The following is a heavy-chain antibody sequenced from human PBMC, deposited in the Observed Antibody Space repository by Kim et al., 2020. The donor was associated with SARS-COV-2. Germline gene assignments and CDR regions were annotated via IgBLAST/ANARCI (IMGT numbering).Heavy chain of an antibody. D-gene: IGHD3-10*01. CDR1: GGPISSYY. CDR3: ARLSLGGSGQSAFDI. V-gene: IGHV4-59*08. J-gene: IGHJ3*02. CDR2: IYYSGST. Sequence: SETLSLTCTVSGGPISSYYWSWIRQPPGKGLEWIGYIYYSGSTNYNPSLKSRVTISVDTSKNQFSLKLSSVTAADTAVYYCARLSLGGSGQSAFDIWGQG.